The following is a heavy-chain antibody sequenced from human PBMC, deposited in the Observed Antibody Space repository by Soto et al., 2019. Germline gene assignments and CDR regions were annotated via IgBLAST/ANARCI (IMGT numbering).Heavy chain of an antibody. CDR2: VSDDGSKI. J-gene: IGHJ6*03. Sequence: QAQLVESGGGVVQPGRSMRVSCAASGFIFRNFGMHWVRQAPGKGLEWVAVVSDDGSKIYYGDSVKGRFTISRDNFKNMAYLQMNSLTPEATAVYFCAKGFFYMDVWGKPTTVTVSS. D-gene: IGHD3-10*01. CDR1: GFIFRNFG. V-gene: IGHV3-30*18. CDR3: AKGFFYMDV.